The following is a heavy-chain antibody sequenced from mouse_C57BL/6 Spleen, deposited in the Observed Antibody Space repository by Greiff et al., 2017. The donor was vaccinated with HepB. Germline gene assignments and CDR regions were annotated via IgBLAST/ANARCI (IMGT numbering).Heavy chain of an antibody. CDR1: GYAFSSYW. V-gene: IGHV1-80*01. CDR3: ARRDEYDWFAY. D-gene: IGHD2-4*01. Sequence: QVQLKESGAELVKPGASVKISCKASGYAFSSYWMNWVKQRPGKGLEWIGQIYPGDGDTNYNGKFKGKATLTADKSSSTAYMQLSSLTSEDSAVYFWARRDEYDWFAYWGQGTLVTVSA. J-gene: IGHJ3*01. CDR2: IYPGDGDT.